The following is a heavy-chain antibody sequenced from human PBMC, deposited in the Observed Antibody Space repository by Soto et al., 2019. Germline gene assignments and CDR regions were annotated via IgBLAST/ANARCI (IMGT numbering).Heavy chain of an antibody. CDR3: ARLGIVATMNYYYYMDV. V-gene: IGHV4-34*01. CDR1: GGSFSGYY. Sequence: ASETLSLTCAVYGGSFSGYYWSWIRQPPGKGLEWIGEINHSGSTNYNPSLKSRVTISVDTSKNQFSLKLSSVTAADTAVYYCARLGIVATMNYYYYMDVWGKGTTVTVSS. CDR2: INHSGST. J-gene: IGHJ6*03. D-gene: IGHD5-12*01.